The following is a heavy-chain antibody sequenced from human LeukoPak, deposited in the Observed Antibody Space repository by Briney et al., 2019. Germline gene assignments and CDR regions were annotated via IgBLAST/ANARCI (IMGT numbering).Heavy chain of an antibody. CDR2: IIGSGDLI. D-gene: IGHD1-26*01. CDR1: GFTFSSYS. V-gene: IGHV3-48*02. Sequence: PGGSLRLSCAASGFTFSSYSMNWVRQAPGKGLEWVSFIIGSGDLIYYADSVTGRFTISRDNAKNSLYLQMNSLRDDDTAVYYCARVRRATLSYHYFDYWGQGALVTVSS. J-gene: IGHJ4*02. CDR3: ARVRRATLSYHYFDY.